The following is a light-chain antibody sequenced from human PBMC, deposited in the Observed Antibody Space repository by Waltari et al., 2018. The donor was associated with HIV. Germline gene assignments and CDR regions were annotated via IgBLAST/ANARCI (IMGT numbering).Light chain of an antibody. J-gene: IGLJ2*01. Sequence: SYELTQPPSVSVSPGQTARITCPGAGLTKQYVYWYQQKPGPAPVMVIDKDSERPSGIHERFSVSIEVTTVTLTSSGVQAEDEDDYYCQSVDSSGTYVIFGGGTKLTVL. CDR2: KDS. CDR1: GLTKQY. V-gene: IGLV3-25*03. CDR3: QSVDSSGTYVI.